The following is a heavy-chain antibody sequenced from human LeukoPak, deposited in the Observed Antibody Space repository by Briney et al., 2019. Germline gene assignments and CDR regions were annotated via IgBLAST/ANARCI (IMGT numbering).Heavy chain of an antibody. Sequence: SETLSLTCTVSGGSISRYYWSWIRPPPGKGLEWIGYLYYSGTTNYNPSLKSRVTISVDTSKNQFSLRLSSVTAADTAVYYCARDRVYYYDSSGMGFDPWGQGALVTVSS. CDR1: GGSISRYY. CDR3: ARDRVYYYDSSGMGFDP. J-gene: IGHJ5*02. CDR2: LYYSGTT. V-gene: IGHV4-59*12. D-gene: IGHD3-22*01.